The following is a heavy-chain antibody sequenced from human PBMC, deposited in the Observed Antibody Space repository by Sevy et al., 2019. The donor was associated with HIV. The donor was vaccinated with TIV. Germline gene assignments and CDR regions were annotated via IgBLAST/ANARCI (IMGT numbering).Heavy chain of an antibody. CDR1: GGTFSSYA. V-gene: IGHV1-69*13. CDR3: ARNPGIAAAGSHVAEYFQH. D-gene: IGHD6-13*01. Sequence: ASVKVSCKASGGTFSSYAISWVRQAPGQGLEWMGGIIPIFGTANYSQKFQGRVTITADESTSTAYTELSSLRSEDTAVYYCARNPGIAAAGSHVAEYFQHWGQGTLVTVSS. CDR2: IIPIFGTA. J-gene: IGHJ1*01.